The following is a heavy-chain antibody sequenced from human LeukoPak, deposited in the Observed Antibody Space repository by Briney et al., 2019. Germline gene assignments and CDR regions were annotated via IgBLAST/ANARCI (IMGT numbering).Heavy chain of an antibody. J-gene: IGHJ4*02. D-gene: IGHD2-2*01. CDR2: MYHSGGT. V-gene: IGHV4-38-2*02. CDR3: ARDRCSSTSCYYGVDY. CDR1: GYSISSGYY. Sequence: SETLSLTCAVSGYSISSGYYWGWIRQPPGKGLEWIGSMYHSGGTSYNPSLKSRVTISVDTSKNQLSLKLSSVTAADTAVYYCARDRCSSTSCYYGVDYWGQGTLVTVSS.